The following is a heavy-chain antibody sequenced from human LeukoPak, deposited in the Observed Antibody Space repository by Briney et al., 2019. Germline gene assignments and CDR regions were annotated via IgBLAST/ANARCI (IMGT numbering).Heavy chain of an antibody. CDR2: INSDGSST. D-gene: IGHD6-13*01. CDR3: ARGRDSSSWRNWFDP. V-gene: IGHV3-74*01. J-gene: IGHJ5*02. Sequence: PGGSLRLSCAASGFTFSSYWMHWVRQAPGKGLVWVSRINSDGSSTSYADSVKGRFTISGDNAKYTLYLQMNSLRAEDTAVYYCARGRDSSSWRNWFDPWGQGTLVTVSS. CDR1: GFTFSSYW.